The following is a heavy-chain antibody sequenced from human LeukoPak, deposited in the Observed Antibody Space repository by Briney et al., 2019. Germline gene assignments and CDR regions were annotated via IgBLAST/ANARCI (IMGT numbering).Heavy chain of an antibody. J-gene: IGHJ6*02. Sequence: ASVKVSCKASGYTFTSYYMHWVRQAPGQGLEWMGIINPSGGSTSYAQKFQGRVTMTRDTSTSTVYMELSSLRSEDTAVYHCARDQLGYCSSTSCYKESNMDVWGQGTTVTVSS. D-gene: IGHD2-2*02. CDR2: INPSGGST. CDR3: ARDQLGYCSSTSCYKESNMDV. V-gene: IGHV1-46*01. CDR1: GYTFTSYY.